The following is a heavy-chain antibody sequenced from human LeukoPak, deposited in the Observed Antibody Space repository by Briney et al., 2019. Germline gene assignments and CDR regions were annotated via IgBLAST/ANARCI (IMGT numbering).Heavy chain of an antibody. D-gene: IGHD3-22*01. CDR3: AKASRYYSDFDY. J-gene: IGHJ4*02. V-gene: IGHV3-23*01. CDR1: GFTFSSYA. CDR2: ISGSGGST. Sequence: GGSLRLSCAASGFTFSSYAMSWVRQAPGKGLEWVSAISGSGGSTYYADSVKGRFTISRDNSKNTLYLQMNSQRAEDTAVYYCAKASRYYSDFDYWGQGTLVTVYS.